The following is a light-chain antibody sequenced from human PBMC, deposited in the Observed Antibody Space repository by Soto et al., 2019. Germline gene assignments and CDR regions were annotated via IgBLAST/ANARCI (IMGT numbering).Light chain of an antibody. J-gene: IGKJ1*01. Sequence: DIQMTQSPSSLSASVGDRVTITCRASQGISNSLAWHQQKRGKVPKLLIYAASTLQLGVPSRFSGSGSGTDFTLTISSLQPEDAATYYCQEYNSAPRTFGQGTKVEIK. CDR3: QEYNSAPRT. V-gene: IGKV1-27*01. CDR1: QGISNS. CDR2: AAS.